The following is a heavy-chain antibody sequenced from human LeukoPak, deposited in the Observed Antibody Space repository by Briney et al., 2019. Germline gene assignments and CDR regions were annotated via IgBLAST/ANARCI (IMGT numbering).Heavy chain of an antibody. V-gene: IGHV4-39*01. CDR3: ARRILHGLFDY. CDR2: IYYSGST. D-gene: IGHD3-3*02. J-gene: IGHJ4*02. CDR1: GGSISSSSYY. Sequence: PSETLSLTCTVSGGSISSSSYYWGWIRQPPGKGLEWIGSIYYSGSTYYNPSLKSRVTISVDTSKNQFSLKLSSVTAADTAVYYCARRILHGLFDYWGQGTLVTVSS.